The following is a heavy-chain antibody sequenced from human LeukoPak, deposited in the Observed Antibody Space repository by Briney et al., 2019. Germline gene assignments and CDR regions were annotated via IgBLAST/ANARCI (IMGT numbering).Heavy chain of an antibody. V-gene: IGHV1-24*01. CDR3: ATKLRGYSGYDSYWYFDL. CDR1: GYTLTELF. J-gene: IGHJ2*01. Sequence: GSVKVSCNVSGYTLTELFMNRVRQAPGNEVRGLRGFDLEDGEAIYEKTLQRRVTMTENTSTDTAYIQQSSLRTEDTAVYYCATKLRGYSGYDSYWYFDLWGRGTLVTVSS. D-gene: IGHD5-12*01. CDR2: FDLEDGEA.